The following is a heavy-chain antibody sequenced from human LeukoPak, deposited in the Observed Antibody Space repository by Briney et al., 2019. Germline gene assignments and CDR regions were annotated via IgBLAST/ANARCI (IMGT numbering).Heavy chain of an antibody. CDR3: ACGVAAAGWLYFDY. CDR2: IYSSGTT. D-gene: IGHD6-13*01. Sequence: SETLSLTCTVSGGSITSYYWSWLRQPAGKGLEWIGRIYSSGTTNYNPSLKSRVTMSIDTTQFSLKLSSVAAADTAVYFCACGVAAAGWLYFDYWGQGSLVTVSS. V-gene: IGHV4-4*07. J-gene: IGHJ4*02. CDR1: GGSITSYY.